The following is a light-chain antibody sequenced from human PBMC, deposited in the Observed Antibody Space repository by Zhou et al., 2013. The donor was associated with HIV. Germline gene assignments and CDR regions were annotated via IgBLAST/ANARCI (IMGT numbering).Light chain of an antibody. V-gene: IGKV3D-20*02. J-gene: IGKJ2*01. Sequence: EIVLTQSPGTLSLSPGERATLSCRASQSVSSTYLAWYQQKPGQAPRLLTYDASNRATDIPARFSGSGSGTDFTLTISSLEPEDFATYYCQQANSFPHTFGLGDQGWRSN. CDR2: DAS. CDR1: QSVSSTY. CDR3: QQANSFPHT.